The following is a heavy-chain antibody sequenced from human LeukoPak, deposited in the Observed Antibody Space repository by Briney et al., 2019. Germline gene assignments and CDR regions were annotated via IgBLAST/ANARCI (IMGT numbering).Heavy chain of an antibody. D-gene: IGHD3-16*02. CDR3: AKSYVWGSYRYPIPHYYYMDV. Sequence: PSETLSLTCTVSGGSISSSSYYWGWIRQPPGKGLEWIGSIYYSRSTYYNPSLKSRVTISVDTSKNQFSLKLSSVTAADTAVYYCAKSYVWGSYRYPIPHYYYMDVWGKGTTVTISS. CDR2: IYYSRST. J-gene: IGHJ6*03. V-gene: IGHV4-39*07. CDR1: GGSISSSSYY.